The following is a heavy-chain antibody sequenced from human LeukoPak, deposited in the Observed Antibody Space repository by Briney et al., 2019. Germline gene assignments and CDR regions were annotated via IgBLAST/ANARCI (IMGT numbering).Heavy chain of an antibody. Sequence: GASVKVSCKASGYTFTGYYMHWVRQAPGQGLEWMGWINPNSGGTNYAQKFQGWVTMTRNTSISTAYMEVSRLRSDDTAVYYCARESAGGMVATGGYWGQGTLVTVSS. D-gene: IGHD5-12*01. CDR1: GYTFTGYY. CDR2: INPNSGGT. V-gene: IGHV1-2*04. J-gene: IGHJ4*02. CDR3: ARESAGGMVATGGY.